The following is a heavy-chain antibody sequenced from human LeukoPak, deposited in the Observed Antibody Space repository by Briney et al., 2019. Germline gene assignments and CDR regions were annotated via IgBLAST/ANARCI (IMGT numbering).Heavy chain of an antibody. CDR3: ARDNQFYQPELSD. D-gene: IGHD1-26*01. CDR1: GYTFTSHG. Sequence: ASVKVSCKASGYTFTSHGISWVRQAPGQGLEWMGWISADNGKTNYAQRLQGRVTMTTDTSTSTAYMELRSLRSDDTAVYYCARDNQFYQPELSDWGQGTLVTVSS. V-gene: IGHV1-18*01. J-gene: IGHJ4*02. CDR2: ISADNGKT.